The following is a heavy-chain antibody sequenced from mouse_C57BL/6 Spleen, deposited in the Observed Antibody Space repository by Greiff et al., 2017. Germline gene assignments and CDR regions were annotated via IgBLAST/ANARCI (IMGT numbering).Heavy chain of an antibody. Sequence: QVQLQQPGAELVRPGSSVKLSCKASGYTFTSYWMHWVKQRPIQGLEWIGNIDPSDSETHYNQKFKDKATLTVDKSSSTAYMQLSSLTSEDSAVYYGARGTTVVATYYAMDYWGQGTSVTVSS. V-gene: IGHV1-52*01. CDR2: IDPSDSET. D-gene: IGHD1-1*01. CDR3: ARGTTVVATYYAMDY. J-gene: IGHJ4*01. CDR1: GYTFTSYW.